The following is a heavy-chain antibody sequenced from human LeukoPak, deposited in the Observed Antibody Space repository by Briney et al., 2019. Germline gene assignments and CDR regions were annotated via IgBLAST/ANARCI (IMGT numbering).Heavy chain of an antibody. CDR2: IYYSGST. V-gene: IGHV4-39*01. D-gene: IGHD3-3*01. CDR1: GGSISSSSYY. Sequence: SETLSLTCTVSGGSISSSSYYWGWIRQPPGKGLEWIGSIYYSGSTYYNPPLKSRVTISVDTSKNQFSLKLSSVTAADTAVYYCARPFWSGYYEYFQHWGQGTLVTVSS. J-gene: IGHJ1*01. CDR3: ARPFWSGYYEYFQH.